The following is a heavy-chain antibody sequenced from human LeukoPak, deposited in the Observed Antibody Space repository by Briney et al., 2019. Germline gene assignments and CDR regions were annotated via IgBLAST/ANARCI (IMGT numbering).Heavy chain of an antibody. CDR3: ARDGSTVTNYYFDY. V-gene: IGHV3-7*01. D-gene: IGHD4-17*01. CDR2: IKKDGSEK. J-gene: IGHJ4*02. CDR1: GFTFSSSW. Sequence: GGSLRLSCAASGFTFSSSWMTWVRQAPGKGLQCVANIKKDGSEKNYVDSVKGRFTISRDNAKNSLFLEMSSLRDEDTAVYYCARDGSTVTNYYFDYWGQGTPVTVSS.